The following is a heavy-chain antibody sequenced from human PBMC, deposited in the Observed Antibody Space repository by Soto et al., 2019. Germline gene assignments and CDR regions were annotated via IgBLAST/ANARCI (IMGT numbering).Heavy chain of an antibody. J-gene: IGHJ3*02. V-gene: IGHV3-23*01. D-gene: IGHD2-2*01. CDR3: ANIGYCSSTSCLGADDAFDI. Sequence: GGSLRLSCAASGFTFSSYAMSWVRQAPGKGLEWVSAISGSGGSTYYADSVKGRFTISRDNSKNTLYLQMNSLRAEDTAVYYCANIGYCSSTSCLGADDAFDIWGQGTMVTVSS. CDR2: ISGSGGST. CDR1: GFTFSSYA.